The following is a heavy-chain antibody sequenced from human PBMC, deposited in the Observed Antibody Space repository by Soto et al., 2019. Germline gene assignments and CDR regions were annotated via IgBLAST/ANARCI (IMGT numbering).Heavy chain of an antibody. D-gene: IGHD6-6*01. J-gene: IGHJ5*02. CDR1: GYSISSGYY. CDR2: IYHSGST. V-gene: IGHV4-38-2*01. Sequence: KPSDTLYLNCAVSGYSISSGYYWGWIRQPPGKGLEWIGSIYHSGSTYYNPSLKSRVTISVDTSKNQFSLKLSSVTAADTAVYYCARAAHSSPSAGAWFDPWGQGTLVTVSS. CDR3: ARAAHSSPSAGAWFDP.